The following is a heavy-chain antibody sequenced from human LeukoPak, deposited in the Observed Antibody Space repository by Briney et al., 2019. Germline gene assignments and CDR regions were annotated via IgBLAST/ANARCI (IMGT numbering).Heavy chain of an antibody. CDR1: GGSISSHY. Sequence: SETLSLTCTVSGGSISSHYWSWIRHPPGKGLEWIGYIYYSGSTNYNPSLKSRVTISVDTSKNQFSLKLSSVTAADTAVYYCARDSIAAAGPFDYWGQGTLVTVSS. CDR3: ARDSIAAAGPFDY. V-gene: IGHV4-59*11. D-gene: IGHD6-13*01. J-gene: IGHJ4*02. CDR2: IYYSGST.